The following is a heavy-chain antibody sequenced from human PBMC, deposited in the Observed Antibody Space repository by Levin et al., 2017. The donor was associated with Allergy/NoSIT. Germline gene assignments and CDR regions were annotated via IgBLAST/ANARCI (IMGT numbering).Heavy chain of an antibody. Sequence: PGGSLRLSCTASGFTFGDYAMSWFRQAPGKGLEWVGFIRSKAYGGTTEYAASVKGRFTISRDDSKSIAYLQMNSLKTEDTAVYYCTRDHLGYQLLVHWFDPWGQGTLVTVSS. D-gene: IGHD2-2*01. CDR2: IRSKAYGGTT. CDR1: GFTFGDYA. V-gene: IGHV3-49*03. CDR3: TRDHLGYQLLVHWFDP. J-gene: IGHJ5*02.